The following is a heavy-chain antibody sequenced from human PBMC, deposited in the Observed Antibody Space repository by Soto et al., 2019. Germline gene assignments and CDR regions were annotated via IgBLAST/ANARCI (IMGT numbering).Heavy chain of an antibody. Sequence: ASVKVSCKASGYTFTSYGISWVRQAPGQGLEWMGWISAYNGNTNYAQKLQGRVTMTTDTSTSTAYMELRSLRSDDTAVYYCARERGYYDSSGYYSNGMDVWGQGTLVTVSS. CDR3: ARERGYYDSSGYYSNGMDV. CDR2: ISAYNGNT. CDR1: GYTFTSYG. V-gene: IGHV1-18*01. D-gene: IGHD3-22*01. J-gene: IGHJ6*02.